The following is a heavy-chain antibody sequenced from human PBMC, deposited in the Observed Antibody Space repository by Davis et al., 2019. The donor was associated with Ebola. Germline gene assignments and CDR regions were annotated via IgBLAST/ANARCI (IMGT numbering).Heavy chain of an antibody. CDR1: GGFFSSYT. D-gene: IGHD7-27*01. V-gene: IGHV1-2*02. CDR2: IHPNSGGT. Sequence: ASVKVSCKASGGFFSSYTINWVRQAPGQGLEWMGWIHPNSGGTNYAQKFQGRLTVTRDTSISTAYMELSALTSDDTAVYYCARDHNWGPDYWGQGTLVTVSS. J-gene: IGHJ4*02. CDR3: ARDHNWGPDY.